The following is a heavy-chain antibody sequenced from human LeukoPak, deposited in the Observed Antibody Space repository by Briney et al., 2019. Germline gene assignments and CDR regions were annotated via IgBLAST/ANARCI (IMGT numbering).Heavy chain of an antibody. J-gene: IGHJ4*02. V-gene: IGHV3-23*01. D-gene: IGHD3-22*01. CDR3: AREYYDSSDYPRQHYFDY. CDR2: TRGSGGST. CDR1: GFTFSTYA. Sequence: LSGGSLRLSCAASGFTFSTYAMSWVRQAPGRGLEWVSATRGSGGSTYYADSVKGRFTISRDNSKNTLYLQMNSLRAEDTAVYYCAREYYDSSDYPRQHYFDYWGQGTLVTVSS.